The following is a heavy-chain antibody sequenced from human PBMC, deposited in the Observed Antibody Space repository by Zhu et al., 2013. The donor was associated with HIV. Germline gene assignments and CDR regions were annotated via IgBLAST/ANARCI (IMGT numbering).Heavy chain of an antibody. CDR2: IIPMFGTA. CDR1: GGTFSSYA. D-gene: IGHD2-15*01. J-gene: IGHJ6*02. Sequence: QVQLVQSGAEVKKPGSSVKVSCKASGGTFSSYAISWVRQAPGQGLEWMGGIIPMFGTANYAQKFQGRVTITADESTSTAYMELTSLRSEDTAVYYCASRKTRYCSGGSCDYYYYYGMDVWGQGTTGXRXL. CDR3: ASRKTRYCSGGSCDYYYYYGMDV. V-gene: IGHV1-69*01.